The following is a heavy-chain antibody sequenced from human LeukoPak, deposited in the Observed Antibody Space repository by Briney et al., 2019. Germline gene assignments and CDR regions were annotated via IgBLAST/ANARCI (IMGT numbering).Heavy chain of an antibody. V-gene: IGHV4-34*01. D-gene: IGHD3-3*02. Sequence: PSETLSLTCAVYGGSFSGYYWSWIRQPPGKGLEWIGEINHSGSTNYNPSLKSRVTISVDTSKNQFSLKLSSVTAADTAVYYCARGLKSGPISNGYYYYMDVWGKGTTVTISS. CDR2: INHSGST. J-gene: IGHJ6*03. CDR1: GGSFSGYY. CDR3: ARGLKSGPISNGYYYYMDV.